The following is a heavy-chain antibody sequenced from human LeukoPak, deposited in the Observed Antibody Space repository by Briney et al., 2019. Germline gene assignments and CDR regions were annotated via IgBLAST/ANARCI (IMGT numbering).Heavy chain of an antibody. V-gene: IGHV3-23*01. D-gene: IGHD4-17*01. J-gene: IGHJ5*01. CDR2: IGGSGGST. CDR1: GFTFSSDA. Sequence: GWFLRLCGAAAGFTFSSDARSWFRQAGGKGLEWVSAIGGSGGSTYYADSVKGRFTISRDNSNNTLSLQMHSLRPEATAAYYCANPETPDYGDYGPHPDSWGQGTLVTVSS. CDR3: ANPETPDYGDYGPHPDS.